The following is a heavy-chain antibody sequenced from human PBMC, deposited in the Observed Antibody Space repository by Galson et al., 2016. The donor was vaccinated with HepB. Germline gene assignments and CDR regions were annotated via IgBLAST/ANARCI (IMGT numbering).Heavy chain of an antibody. CDR2: ISSSGKYI. Sequence: SLRLSCAASGFSFSTYSLNWVRQAPGKGLEWVSSISSSGKYIYDADSVKGRFTISRDNAKNSLYLQMNSLRAEDTAVYYCARDFRGSRIRARDFDFWGQGTLVTVSS. CDR1: GFSFSTYS. D-gene: IGHD3-10*01. V-gene: IGHV3-21*01. CDR3: ARDFRGSRIRARDFDF. J-gene: IGHJ4*02.